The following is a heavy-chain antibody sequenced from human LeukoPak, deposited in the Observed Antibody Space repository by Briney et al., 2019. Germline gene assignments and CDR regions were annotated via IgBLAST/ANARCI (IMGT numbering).Heavy chain of an antibody. J-gene: IGHJ5*02. CDR2: IIPILGIA. V-gene: IGHV1-69*04. CDR1: GVTFSSYA. CDR3: ASGGGYSYENWFDP. Sequence: SVKVSCKASGVTFSSYAISWVRQAPGQGLEWIGRIIPILGIANYAQKFQGRVTITADKSTSTAYMELSSLRSEDTAVYYCASGGGYSYENWFDPWGQGTLVTVSS. D-gene: IGHD5-18*01.